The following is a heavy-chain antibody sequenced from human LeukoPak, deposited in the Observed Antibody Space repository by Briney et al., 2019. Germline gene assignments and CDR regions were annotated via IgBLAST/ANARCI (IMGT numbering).Heavy chain of an antibody. Sequence: SETLSLTCAVYGGSFSGYYWSWIRQPPGKGLEWIGEINHSGSTNYNPSLKSRVTISVDTSKDQFSLKLSSVTAADTAVYYCARDSRYSSGCFDYWGQGTLVTVSS. D-gene: IGHD6-19*01. J-gene: IGHJ4*02. CDR3: ARDSRYSSGCFDY. CDR2: INHSGST. CDR1: GGSFSGYY. V-gene: IGHV4-34*01.